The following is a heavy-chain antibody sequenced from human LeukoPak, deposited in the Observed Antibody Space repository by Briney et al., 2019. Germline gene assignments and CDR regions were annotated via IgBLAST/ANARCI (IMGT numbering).Heavy chain of an antibody. CDR2: IKQDGSEK. J-gene: IGHJ4*02. V-gene: IGHV3-7*01. D-gene: IGHD3-3*01. CDR3: ARDPTIFGVVIVPDY. CDR1: GFTFSNYW. Sequence: PGGSLRLSCAASGFTFSNYWMSWVRQAPGKGLEWVANIKQDGSEKYYVDSVKGRFTISRDNAKNSLYLQMKSLRAEDTAVYYCARDPTIFGVVIVPDYWGQGTLVTVSS.